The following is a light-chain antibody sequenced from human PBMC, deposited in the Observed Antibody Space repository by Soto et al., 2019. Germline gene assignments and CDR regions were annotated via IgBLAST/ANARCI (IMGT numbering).Light chain of an antibody. CDR2: DVN. CDR3: SSYTSSSTLGV. V-gene: IGLV2-14*03. Sequence: QSVLTRPASESGSPGQSITISCTGSSSDVGGYNYVSWYQQHPGKAPKLIIYDVNNRPSGVSDRFSGSKSGNTASLTISGLQAEDEADYYCSSYTSSSTLGVFGGGTKLTVL. CDR1: SSDVGGYNY. J-gene: IGLJ3*02.